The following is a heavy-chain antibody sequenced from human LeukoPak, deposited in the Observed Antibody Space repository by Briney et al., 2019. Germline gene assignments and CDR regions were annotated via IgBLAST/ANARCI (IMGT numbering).Heavy chain of an antibody. V-gene: IGHV3-23*01. Sequence: GGSLRLSCAASGFTFSSYAMSWVRQAPGKGLEWVSAISGSGGSTYYADSVKGRFTISRDNAKNSLYLQMNSLRAEDTALYYCAKGRSIAARIDYWGQGTLVTVSS. CDR1: GFTFSSYA. D-gene: IGHD6-6*01. CDR3: AKGRSIAARIDY. CDR2: ISGSGGST. J-gene: IGHJ4*02.